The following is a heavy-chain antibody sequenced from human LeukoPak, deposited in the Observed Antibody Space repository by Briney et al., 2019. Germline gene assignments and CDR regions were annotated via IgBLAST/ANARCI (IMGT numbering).Heavy chain of an antibody. Sequence: KPSETLSLTCTVSGGSISSYYWSWIRQSAGKGLEWIGRIYTSGSTNYNPSLKSRVTMSVDTSKNQFSLKLSSVTAADTAVYYCARDNRYSDSRKIFDYWGQGTLVTVSS. J-gene: IGHJ4*02. V-gene: IGHV4-4*07. CDR2: IYTSGST. CDR1: GGSISSYY. D-gene: IGHD3-22*01. CDR3: ARDNRYSDSRKIFDY.